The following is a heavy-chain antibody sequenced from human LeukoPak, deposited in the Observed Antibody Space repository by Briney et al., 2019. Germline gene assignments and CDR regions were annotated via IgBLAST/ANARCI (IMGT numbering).Heavy chain of an antibody. CDR3: ARRSDSGSYYGPYFDY. CDR2: IIPIFGTA. V-gene: IGHV1-69*13. D-gene: IGHD1-26*01. CDR1: GGTFSSYA. Sequence: ASVKVSCKASGGTFSSYAISWVRQAPGQGLEWMGGIIPIFGTANYAQKFQGRVTITADESTSTAYMELSSLRSEDTAVYYCARRSDSGSYYGPYFDYWGQGTLVTVSS. J-gene: IGHJ4*02.